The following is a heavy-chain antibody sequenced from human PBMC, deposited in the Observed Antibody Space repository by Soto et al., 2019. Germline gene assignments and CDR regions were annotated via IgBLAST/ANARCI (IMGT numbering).Heavy chain of an antibody. V-gene: IGHV4-34*01. J-gene: IGHJ4*02. CDR1: GGSFSGYY. CDR2: INHSGST. CDR3: ARGRSGWYSHLYFGY. D-gene: IGHD6-19*01. Sequence: PSETLSLTCAVYGGSFSGYYWSWIRQPPGKGLEWIGEINHSGSTNYNPSLKSRVTISVDTSKNQFSLKLSSVTAADTAVYYCARGRSGWYSHLYFGYWGQGTLVTVSS.